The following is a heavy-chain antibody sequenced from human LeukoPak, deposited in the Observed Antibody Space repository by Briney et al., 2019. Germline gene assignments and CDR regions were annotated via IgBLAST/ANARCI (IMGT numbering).Heavy chain of an antibody. CDR3: ARRVVRGVSWFDP. V-gene: IGHV4-59*08. CDR2: TYYSGST. CDR1: GGSISSYY. J-gene: IGHJ5*02. Sequence: SETLSLTCTVAGGSISSYYWSWIRQPPGKGLEWIGYTYYSGSTNYNPSLKSRVTISVDTSKNQFSLKLSSVTAADTAVYYCARRVVRGVSWFDPWGQGTLVTVSS. D-gene: IGHD3-10*01.